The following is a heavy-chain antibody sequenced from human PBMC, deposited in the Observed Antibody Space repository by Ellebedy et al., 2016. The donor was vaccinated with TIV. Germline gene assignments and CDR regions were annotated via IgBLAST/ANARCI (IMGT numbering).Heavy chain of an antibody. V-gene: IGHV1-46*01. CDR3: ATADKYYDSGGHKI. CDR1: GYTFTDFY. D-gene: IGHD3-22*01. Sequence: AASVKVSCKASGYTFTDFYIHWVRQAPGQGPEWVGIINPLGGDTSYARKFQGRVTMTSDASTSTIYMDLNSLRSEDTAIYYCATADKYYDSGGHKIWGQGTLVTVSS. J-gene: IGHJ4*02. CDR2: INPLGGDT.